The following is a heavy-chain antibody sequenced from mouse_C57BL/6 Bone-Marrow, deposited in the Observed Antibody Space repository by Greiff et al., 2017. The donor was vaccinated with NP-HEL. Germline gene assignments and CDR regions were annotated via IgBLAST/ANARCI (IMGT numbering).Heavy chain of an antibody. J-gene: IGHJ3*01. CDR1: GFTFSSYA. CDR3: ARRRSFAY. Sequence: EVKLVESGGGLVKPGGSLKLSCAASGFTFSSYAMSWVRQTPEKRLEWVATISDGGSYTYYPDNVKGRFTISRDNAKNTLYLQMSHLKSEDTAMYYCARRRSFAYWGQGTLVTVSA. V-gene: IGHV5-4*03. CDR2: ISDGGSYT.